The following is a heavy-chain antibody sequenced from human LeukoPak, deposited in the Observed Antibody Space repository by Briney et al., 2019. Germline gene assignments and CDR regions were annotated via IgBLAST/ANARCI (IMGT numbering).Heavy chain of an antibody. V-gene: IGHV3-11*01. CDR1: GFTFSTYA. CDR2: ISSSGSTI. CDR3: ASPYGSDHDAFDI. Sequence: GGSLRLSCAASGFTFSTYALSWVRQAPGKGLEWVSYISSSGSTIYYADSVKGRFTISRDNAKNSLYLQMNSLRAEDTAVYYCASPYGSDHDAFDIWGQGTMVTVSS. D-gene: IGHD3-10*01. J-gene: IGHJ3*02.